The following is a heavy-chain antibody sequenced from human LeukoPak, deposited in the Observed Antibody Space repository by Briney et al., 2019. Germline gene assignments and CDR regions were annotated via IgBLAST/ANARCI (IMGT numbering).Heavy chain of an antibody. CDR2: IYTSGST. D-gene: IGHD3-22*01. CDR1: GGSISSYY. J-gene: IGHJ6*03. CDR3: ARDYYDSSGYSKYYYYYYMDV. Sequence: SETLSLTCTVSGGSISSYYWSWIRQPAGKGLEWIGRIYTSGSTNYNPSLKSRVTMSVDTSKNQFSLKLSSVTAADTAVYYCARDYYDSSGYSKYYYYYYMDVWGKGPRSPSP. V-gene: IGHV4-4*07.